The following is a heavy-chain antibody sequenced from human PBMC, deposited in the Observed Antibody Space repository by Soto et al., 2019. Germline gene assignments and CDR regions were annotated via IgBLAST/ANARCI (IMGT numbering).Heavy chain of an antibody. V-gene: IGHV1-2*04. D-gene: IGHD1-26*01. CDR1: GYTFTGSY. CDR2: INPNSGGT. CDR3: ARDSGSYEGPPMDV. Sequence: VKVSCKASGYTFTGSYMHWVRQAPGQGLEWMGWINPNSGGTNYAQKFQGWVTMTRDTSISTAYMELSRLRSDDTAVYYCARDSGSYEGPPMDVWGQGTTVTVSS. J-gene: IGHJ6*02.